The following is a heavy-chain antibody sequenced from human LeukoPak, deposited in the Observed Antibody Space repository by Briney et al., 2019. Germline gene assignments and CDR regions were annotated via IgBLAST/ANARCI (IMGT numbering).Heavy chain of an antibody. CDR3: ARTNERGSGSYPFDY. J-gene: IGHJ4*02. CDR1: GFIFRNAW. CDR2: IWYDGSNK. Sequence: GGSLRLSCAASGFIFRNAWMTWVRQAPGKGLEWVAVIWYDGSNKYYADSVKGRFTISRDNSKNTLYLQMNSLRAEDTAVYYCARTNERGSGSYPFDYWGQGTLVTVSS. D-gene: IGHD3-10*01. V-gene: IGHV3-33*08.